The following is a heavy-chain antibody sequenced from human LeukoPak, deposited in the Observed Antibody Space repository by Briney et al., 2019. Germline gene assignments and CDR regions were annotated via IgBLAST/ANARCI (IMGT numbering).Heavy chain of an antibody. CDR1: GFTFSSYG. CDR3: ARGGYYGSGRYYFDS. D-gene: IGHD3-3*01. Sequence: GGSLRLSCAASGFTFSSYGVSWVRQAPGKGLVWVSRIKSDGSNTNYADSVKGRFTISRDNAKNTLHLQMNSLRAEDTAVYYCARGGYYGSGRYYFDSWGQGTLVTVSS. J-gene: IGHJ4*02. CDR2: IKSDGSNT. V-gene: IGHV3-74*01.